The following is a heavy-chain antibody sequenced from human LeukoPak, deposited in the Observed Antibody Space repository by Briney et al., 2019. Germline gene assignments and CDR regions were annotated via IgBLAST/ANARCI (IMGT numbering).Heavy chain of an antibody. J-gene: IGHJ5*02. Sequence: SQTLSLTCTVSGGSISSGSYYWRWIRQPAGKGLEWIGRIYTSGSTNYNPSLKSRVTISVDTSKNQFSLKLSSVTAADTAVYYCAKAPSPAAPSNWFDPWGQGTLVTVSS. CDR3: AKAPSPAAPSNWFDP. D-gene: IGHD6-6*01. CDR2: IYTSGST. CDR1: GGSISSGSYY. V-gene: IGHV4-61*02.